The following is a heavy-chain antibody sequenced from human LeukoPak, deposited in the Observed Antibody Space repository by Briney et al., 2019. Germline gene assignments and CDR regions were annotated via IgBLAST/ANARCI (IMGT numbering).Heavy chain of an antibody. V-gene: IGHV1-2*02. CDR1: GYTFTGYY. J-gene: IGHJ6*02. D-gene: IGHD1-26*01. Sequence: ASVKVSCKTSGYTFTGYYMHWVRQAPGQGLEWMGWINPNSGGTTYTQKFQGRVTMTRDTSISTVYMELSSLTSDDTAVFYCARDITLLTMYSGTYPPYGLDVWGQGTTVTVSS. CDR3: ARDITLLTMYSGTYPPYGLDV. CDR2: INPNSGGT.